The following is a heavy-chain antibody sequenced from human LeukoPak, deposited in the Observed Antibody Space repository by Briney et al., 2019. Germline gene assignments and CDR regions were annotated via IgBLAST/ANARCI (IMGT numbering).Heavy chain of an antibody. CDR3: ARGGGYCGGDCYGIDY. V-gene: IGHV3-21*01. J-gene: IGHJ4*02. CDR2: ISGSSSYI. D-gene: IGHD2-21*01. CDR1: GFTFSTYT. Sequence: GGSLRLSCAASGFTFSTYTMKWVRQAPGKGLEWVSSISGSSSYIYYTDSVQGRFTISRDNAKNSLYLQMNSLRVEDTAVYYCARGGGYCGGDCYGIDYWGQGALVTVSS.